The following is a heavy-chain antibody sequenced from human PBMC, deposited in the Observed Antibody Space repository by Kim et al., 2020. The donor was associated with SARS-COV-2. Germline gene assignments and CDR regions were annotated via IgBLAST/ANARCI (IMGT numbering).Heavy chain of an antibody. CDR3: ARTLRVGATNRKAFDI. Sequence: ASVKVSCKASGYTFTSYDINWVRQATGQGLEWMGWMNPNSGNTGYAQKFQGRVTMTRNTSISTAYMELSSLRSEDTAVYYCARTLRVGATNRKAFDIWGQGTMVTVSS. V-gene: IGHV1-8*01. CDR1: GYTFTSYD. J-gene: IGHJ3*02. D-gene: IGHD1-26*01. CDR2: MNPNSGNT.